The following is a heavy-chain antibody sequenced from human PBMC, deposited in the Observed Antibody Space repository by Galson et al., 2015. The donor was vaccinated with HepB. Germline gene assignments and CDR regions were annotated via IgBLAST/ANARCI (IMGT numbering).Heavy chain of an antibody. J-gene: IGHJ5*02. CDR3: ARGGAVGGPKFNWFDP. CDR1: GYTFTGYY. CDR2: INPYSGGT. Sequence: SVKVSCKASGYTFTGYYMHWVRQAPGHGLEWMGRINPYSGGTNYAQKFQGRVTMTRDTSITTAYMELSRLRSDDTAVYYCARGGAVGGPKFNWFDPWGQGTLVTVSS. V-gene: IGHV1-2*06. D-gene: IGHD2-15*01.